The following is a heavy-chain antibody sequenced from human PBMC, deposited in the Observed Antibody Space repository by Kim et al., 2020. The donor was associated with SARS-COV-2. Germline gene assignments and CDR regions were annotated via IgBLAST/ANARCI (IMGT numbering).Heavy chain of an antibody. CDR2: ISSSSSTI. V-gene: IGHV3-48*02. D-gene: IGHD3-10*01. CDR3: ARGSPSLWFGELLSPHYYYGMDV. J-gene: IGHJ6*02. Sequence: GGSLRLSCAASGFTFSSYSMNWVRQAPGKGLEWVSYISSSSSTIYYADSVKGRFTISRDNAKNSLYLQMNSLRDEDTAVYYCARGSPSLWFGELLSPHYYYGMDVWGQGTTVTVSS. CDR1: GFTFSSYS.